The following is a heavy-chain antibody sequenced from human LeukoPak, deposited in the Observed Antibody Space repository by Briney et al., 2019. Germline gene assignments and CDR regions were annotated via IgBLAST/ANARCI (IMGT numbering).Heavy chain of an antibody. CDR2: INHSGST. Sequence: SETLSLTCAVYGGSFSGYYWSWIRQPPGKGLEWIGEINHSGSTNYNPSLKSRVTISVDTSKNQFSLKLSSVTAADTAVYYCARVSSGRITIFGVVTVQPVGYFDYWGQGTLVTVSS. V-gene: IGHV4-34*01. CDR1: GGSFSGYY. D-gene: IGHD3-3*01. J-gene: IGHJ4*02. CDR3: ARVSSGRITIFGVVTVQPVGYFDY.